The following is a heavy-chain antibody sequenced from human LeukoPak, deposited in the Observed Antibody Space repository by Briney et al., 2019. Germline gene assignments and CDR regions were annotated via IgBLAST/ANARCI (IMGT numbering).Heavy chain of an antibody. J-gene: IGHJ4*02. V-gene: IGHV5-51*01. CDR2: IYPGDSDT. Sequence: GESLKISCKGSGYSFITYWVDWVRQMPGKGLECMGIIYPGDSDTRYSPSFQGQVTISADKSINTAYLQWSSLKASDTAVYYCARLRGSGVGYSRDYFDYWGQGTLVTVSS. CDR1: GYSFITYW. CDR3: ARLRGSGVGYSRDYFDY. D-gene: IGHD5-24*01.